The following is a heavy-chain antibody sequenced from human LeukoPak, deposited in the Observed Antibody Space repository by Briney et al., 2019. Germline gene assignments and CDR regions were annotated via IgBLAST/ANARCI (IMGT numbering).Heavy chain of an antibody. D-gene: IGHD6-19*01. CDR1: GFTFSSYA. Sequence: PGGSLRLSCAASGFTFSSYAMSWVRQAPGKGLEWVSVIYSGGSTYYADSVKGRFTISRDNSKNTLYLQMNSLRAEDTAVYYCARGGRGYSSGQDSWAFDYWGQGTLVTVSS. V-gene: IGHV3-66*01. CDR2: IYSGGST. CDR3: ARGGRGYSSGQDSWAFDY. J-gene: IGHJ4*02.